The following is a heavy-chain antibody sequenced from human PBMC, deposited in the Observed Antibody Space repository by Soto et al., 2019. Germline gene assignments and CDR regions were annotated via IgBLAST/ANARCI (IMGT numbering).Heavy chain of an antibody. CDR1: GGSISSSNYY. D-gene: IGHD6-19*01. Sequence: SETLSLTCTVSGGSISSSNYYWGWIRQPPGKGLEWIGSIFYSGSTSYNPSLKSRVTYYNPSLKSRVTISVDTSKNQFSLKLSSVTAADTAVYYCASLFTRIAVAGSPPPCYWGQGTLVTVSS. V-gene: IGHV4-39*01. CDR2: IFYSGST. CDR3: ASLFTRIAVAGSPPPCY. J-gene: IGHJ4*02.